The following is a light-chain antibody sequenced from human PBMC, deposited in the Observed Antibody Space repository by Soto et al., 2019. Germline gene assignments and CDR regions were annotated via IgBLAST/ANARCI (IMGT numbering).Light chain of an antibody. CDR1: SGDVGFYDF. V-gene: IGLV2-14*03. Sequence: QSVLTQPASMSGAPGQSITISCTGTSGDVGFYDFVSWYQQHPGKVPRLIIYGVTKRPSGVSHRFSGSKSGNTASLTISGLQVEDEADYSCASYTSSSTYLFGGGTKVTVL. J-gene: IGLJ3*02. CDR2: GVT. CDR3: ASYTSSSTYL.